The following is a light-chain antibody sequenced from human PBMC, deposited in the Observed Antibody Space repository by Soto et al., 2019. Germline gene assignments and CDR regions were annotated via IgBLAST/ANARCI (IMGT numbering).Light chain of an antibody. Sequence: QSVLTQPPSASGSPGQAVTISCTGTSSDVGGYNYVSWYQQHPGKAPKVMIYEVSNRPSGVPDRFSGSKSGNTASLTVSGLQAEDEADYYCSSYAGSNLVFGGGTQLTV. V-gene: IGLV2-8*01. CDR3: SSYAGSNLV. CDR1: SSDVGGYNY. J-gene: IGLJ2*01. CDR2: EVS.